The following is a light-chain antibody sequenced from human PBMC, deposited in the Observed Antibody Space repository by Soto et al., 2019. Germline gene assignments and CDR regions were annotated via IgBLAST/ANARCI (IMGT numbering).Light chain of an antibody. Sequence: QSVLTQPASVSGSPGQSITISCTGTSSDVGGYNYVSWYQQHPGKAPNLIIFDVSNRPSGVSNRFSGSKSGSSASLTISGLQAEDEADYYCSSYTGSNTPVVFGGGTKLTVL. CDR1: SSDVGGYNY. V-gene: IGLV2-14*01. CDR3: SSYTGSNTPVV. J-gene: IGLJ2*01. CDR2: DVS.